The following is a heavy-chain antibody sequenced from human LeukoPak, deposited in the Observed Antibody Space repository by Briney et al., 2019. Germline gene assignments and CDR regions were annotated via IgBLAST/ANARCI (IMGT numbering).Heavy chain of an antibody. Sequence: GASVKVSFKVYGYTFTDYYLHWVRQAPGQGLEWMGWINPKSGGTNYAQKFQDRVTMTRDTSISTAYMELTRLRSDDSAVYYCSRSIVGATPIDYWGQGTLVTVSS. CDR1: GYTFTDYY. CDR3: SRSIVGATPIDY. D-gene: IGHD1-26*01. CDR2: INPKSGGT. V-gene: IGHV1-2*02. J-gene: IGHJ4*02.